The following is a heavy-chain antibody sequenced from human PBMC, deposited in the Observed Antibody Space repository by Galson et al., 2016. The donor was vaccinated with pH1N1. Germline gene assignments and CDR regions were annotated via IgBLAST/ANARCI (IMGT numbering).Heavy chain of an antibody. J-gene: IGHJ2*01. CDR2: IYYSGST. D-gene: IGHD3-10*01. Sequence: SETLSLTCTVSGGSISSHYWSWIRQPPGKGLEWIGYIYYSGSTDYNSSLKSRVTISVDTYTNQFSLTLSSVTAADTAVYFCARGDDYIFDGSHKTWYSDLWGRGTLVTVSS. V-gene: IGHV4-59*11. CDR1: GGSISSHY. CDR3: ARGDDYIFDGSHKTWYSDL.